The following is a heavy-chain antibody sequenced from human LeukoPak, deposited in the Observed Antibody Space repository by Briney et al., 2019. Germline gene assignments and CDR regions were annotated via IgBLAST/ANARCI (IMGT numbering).Heavy chain of an antibody. J-gene: IGHJ4*02. CDR3: ARGGYCSGGSCYSLDYFDY. CDR2: IYYSGST. Sequence: SETLSLICTDSGGSISSYYWSWIRQPPGKGLEWIGYIYYSGSTNYNPSLKSRVTISVDTSKNQFSLKLSSVTAADTAVYYCARGGYCSGGSCYSLDYFDYWGQGTLVTVSS. D-gene: IGHD2-15*01. CDR1: GGSISSYY. V-gene: IGHV4-59*01.